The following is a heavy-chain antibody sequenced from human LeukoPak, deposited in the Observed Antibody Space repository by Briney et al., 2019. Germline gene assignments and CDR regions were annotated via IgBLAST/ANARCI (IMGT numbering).Heavy chain of an antibody. Sequence: ASVKVSCKDSGYTFTGYYMHWVRQAPGQGLEWMGWINPNSGGTNYAQKFQGRVTMTRDTSISTAYMELSRLRSDDTAVYYCAREELWFGELSCLDYWGQGILVTVSS. CDR3: AREELWFGELSCLDY. D-gene: IGHD3-10*01. CDR1: GYTFTGYY. J-gene: IGHJ4*02. V-gene: IGHV1-2*02. CDR2: INPNSGGT.